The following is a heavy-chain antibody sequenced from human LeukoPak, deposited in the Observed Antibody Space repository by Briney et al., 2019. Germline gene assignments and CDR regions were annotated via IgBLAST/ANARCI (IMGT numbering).Heavy chain of an antibody. V-gene: IGHV4-59*08. J-gene: IGHJ6*03. CDR1: GGSISSYY. Sequence: PSETLSLTCTVSGGSISSYYWSWIRQPPGKGLEWIGYIYYSGSTNYNPSLKSRVTISVDTSKNQLSLKLSSVTAADTAVYYCARLSATLFGVAMDYMDVWGKGTTVTVSS. CDR3: ARLSATLFGVAMDYMDV. CDR2: IYYSGST. D-gene: IGHD3-3*01.